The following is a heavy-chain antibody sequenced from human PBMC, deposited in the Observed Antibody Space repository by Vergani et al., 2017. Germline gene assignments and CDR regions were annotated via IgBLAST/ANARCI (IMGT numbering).Heavy chain of an antibody. V-gene: IGHV2-5*02. Sequence: QITLTESGPTLVKPTQTLTLTCTFSGFSLSTSGVGVGWIRQPPGKALEWLALIYWDDAKRYSPSLKSRLTITKDTSKNQVVLTMTNMDPVDTATYYCAHSSYDYIWGSYRYKDYWGQGTLVTVSS. CDR3: AHSSYDYIWGSYRYKDY. D-gene: IGHD3-16*02. J-gene: IGHJ4*02. CDR2: IYWDDAK. CDR1: GFSLSTSGVG.